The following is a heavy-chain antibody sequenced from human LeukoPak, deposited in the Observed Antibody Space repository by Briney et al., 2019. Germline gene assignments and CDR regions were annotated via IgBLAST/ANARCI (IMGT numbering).Heavy chain of an antibody. CDR3: ARGNPSYFDY. J-gene: IGHJ4*02. D-gene: IGHD1-14*01. V-gene: IGHV4-31*03. CDR2: IYYSGST. Sequence: SQTLSLTCTVSGGFISSGGYYWSWIRQHPGKGLEWIGYIYYSGSTYYNPSLKSRVTISVDTSKNQFSLKLSSVTAADTAVCYCARGNPSYFDYWGQGTLVTVSS. CDR1: GGFISSGGYY.